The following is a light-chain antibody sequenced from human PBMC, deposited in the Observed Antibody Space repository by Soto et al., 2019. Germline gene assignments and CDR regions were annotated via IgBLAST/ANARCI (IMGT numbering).Light chain of an antibody. CDR1: QTISSY. Sequence: DIQMTQSPSSLSASVGDRVTITCRASQTISSYVNWYQQKAGKAPKLLIHAASSLLSGVPSRFSGSGSGTDFTLTISILQPEDCAIHYCQQSYSMPRTFGQGTKVEIK. J-gene: IGKJ1*01. CDR2: AAS. CDR3: QQSYSMPRT. V-gene: IGKV1-39*01.